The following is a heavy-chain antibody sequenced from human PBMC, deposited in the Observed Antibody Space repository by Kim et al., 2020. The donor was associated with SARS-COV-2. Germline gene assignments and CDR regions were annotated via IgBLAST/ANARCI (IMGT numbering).Heavy chain of an antibody. J-gene: IGHJ6*02. CDR2: ISSRSTYI. D-gene: IGHD3-3*01. V-gene: IGHV3-21*01. Sequence: GGSLRPSCAASGFTFSGYTMNWVRQAPGKGLQWVSSISSRSTYINYADSVKGRFTISRDNAKTALSLQMNSQRAEDTAVYYCARDKAEWLLYGYGMDVWAQGTTVTVSS. CDR3: ARDKAEWLLYGYGMDV. CDR1: GFTFSGYT.